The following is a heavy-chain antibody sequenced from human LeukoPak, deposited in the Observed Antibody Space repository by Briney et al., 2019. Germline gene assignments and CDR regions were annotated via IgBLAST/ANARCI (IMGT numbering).Heavy chain of an antibody. D-gene: IGHD3-10*01. CDR2: IYYSGST. J-gene: IGHJ6*02. CDR3: VGGLWGYYGSETIYYYGMDV. Sequence: KPSDTLSLTCTLSGGSISSYYWIGIRQPPGKGLEGIGCIYYSGSTNYIPSLKSRVTISVDTSKNHFSLKLSSVTAADTAVYYCVGGLWGYYGSETIYYYGMDVWGQGTTVTVSS. V-gene: IGHV4-59*07. CDR1: GGSISSYY.